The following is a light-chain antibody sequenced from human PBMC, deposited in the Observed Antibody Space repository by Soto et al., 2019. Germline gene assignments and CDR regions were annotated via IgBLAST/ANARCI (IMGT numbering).Light chain of an antibody. CDR1: QSVRSSY. J-gene: IGKJ4*01. V-gene: IGKV3-15*01. CDR2: GAS. CDR3: QQYYDYPPLI. Sequence: EIVLTQSPGTLSLSPGERATLACRASQSVRSSYLAWYQQKPGQAPRLLIYGASTRATGIPARFSGSGSGTEFTLTISSLQSEDFAVYYCQQYYDYPPLIFGGGTKVEIK.